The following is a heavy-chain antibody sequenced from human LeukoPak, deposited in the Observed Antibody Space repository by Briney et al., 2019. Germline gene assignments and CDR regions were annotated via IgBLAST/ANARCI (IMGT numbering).Heavy chain of an antibody. J-gene: IGHJ4*02. V-gene: IGHV3-74*03. CDR2: INPDGSDP. CDR3: AGLPDPG. Sequence: GGSLRLSCAASGLTFSHYWMHWVRQAPGKGLLWVSRINPDGSDPTYADSVKGRFTISRDNAKNTLYLQMNSLRAEDSVVYFCAGLPDPGWGQGTLVTVSS. CDR1: GLTFSHYW.